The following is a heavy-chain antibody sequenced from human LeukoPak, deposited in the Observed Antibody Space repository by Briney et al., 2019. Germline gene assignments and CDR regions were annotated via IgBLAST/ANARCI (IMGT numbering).Heavy chain of an antibody. CDR1: GFTFSGFH. CDR2: ISSFDSTT. V-gene: IGHV3-48*02. CDR3: AKDPHAGIFDS. J-gene: IGHJ4*02. Sequence: QPGGSLRLSCSTSGFTFSGFHMSWLRQSPGMGLEHVAWISSFDSTTYYADSVVGRFTISRDNDKDLLYLQMDSLREDDTAVYYCAKDPHAGIFDSWGQGTLVTVSS.